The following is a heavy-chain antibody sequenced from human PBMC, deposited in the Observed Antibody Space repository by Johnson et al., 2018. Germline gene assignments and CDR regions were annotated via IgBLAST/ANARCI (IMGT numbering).Heavy chain of an antibody. D-gene: IGHD3-22*01. CDR3: AREPDYYDSSGYQGAFDI. CDR2: ISYDGSNK. V-gene: IGHV3-30-3*01. CDR1: GFTFSSYA. Sequence: QVQLVESGGGVVQPGRSLRLSCAASGFTFSSYAMHWVRQAPGKGLEWVAVISYDGSNKYYADSVKGRFTISRDNSKNTLYLQMNSLRAEDTAVYYCAREPDYYDSSGYQGAFDIWGQGTMVTVSS. J-gene: IGHJ3*02.